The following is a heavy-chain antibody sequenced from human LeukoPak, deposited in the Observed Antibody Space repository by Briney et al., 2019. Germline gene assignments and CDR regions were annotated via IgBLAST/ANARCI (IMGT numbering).Heavy chain of an antibody. D-gene: IGHD6-13*01. J-gene: IGHJ4*02. Sequence: WSSVKVSCKASGGTFSSYAISWVRQARGQGLEWMGRIIPIFGTANYAQKFQGRVTITTDESTSTAYMELSSLRSEDTAVYYCARERSSSDFDYWGQGTLVTVSS. CDR2: IIPIFGTA. CDR3: ARERSSSDFDY. V-gene: IGHV1-69*05. CDR1: GGTFSSYA.